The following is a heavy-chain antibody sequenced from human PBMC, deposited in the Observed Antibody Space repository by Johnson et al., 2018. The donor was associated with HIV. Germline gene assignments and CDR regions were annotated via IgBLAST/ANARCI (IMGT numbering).Heavy chain of an antibody. CDR3: ARRDAALVTAAFDI. D-gene: IGHD5-18*01. J-gene: IGHJ3*02. CDR1: GYTFSSYA. V-gene: IGHV3-23*04. Sequence: VQLVESGGDLVQPGGSLRLSCAASGYTFSSYAMSWVRQAPGKGLEWVSGISGSGGSTYYADSVKGRFTISRDISKNTLSLQMNSLRAEDTAVYYCARRDAALVTAAFDIWGQGTMVTVSS. CDR2: ISGSGGST.